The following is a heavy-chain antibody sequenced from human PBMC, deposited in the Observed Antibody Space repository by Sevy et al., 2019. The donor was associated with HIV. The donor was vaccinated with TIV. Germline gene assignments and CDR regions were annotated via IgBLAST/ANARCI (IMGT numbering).Heavy chain of an antibody. Sequence: GGSLRLSCAASGFTVSGNYMSWVRQAPGKGLEWVSGIFSGGNTHFADSVKGGFTISRDNSKNTRSLQMNSLSAEDTAVYYCARAVEDYSDSSAWDWYFDLWGRGTLVTVSS. CDR2: IFSGGNT. CDR3: ARAVEDYSDSSAWDWYFDL. J-gene: IGHJ2*01. D-gene: IGHD3-22*01. CDR1: GFTVSGNY. V-gene: IGHV3-66*01.